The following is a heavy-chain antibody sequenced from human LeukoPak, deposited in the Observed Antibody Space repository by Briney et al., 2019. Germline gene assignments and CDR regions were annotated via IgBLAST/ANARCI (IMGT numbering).Heavy chain of an antibody. CDR1: GYTFSSYA. CDR3: AKTPVSVVAMGLLDY. Sequence: GGSLRLSCAASGYTFSSYAMSGGRQPPRKGLEWGSAIIGSGGSTYYADSVKGRFTISRDNSKNTLYLQMNSLRAEDTAVYYCAKTPVSVVAMGLLDYWGQGTLVIVSS. D-gene: IGHD3-22*01. V-gene: IGHV3-23*01. J-gene: IGHJ4*02. CDR2: IIGSGGST.